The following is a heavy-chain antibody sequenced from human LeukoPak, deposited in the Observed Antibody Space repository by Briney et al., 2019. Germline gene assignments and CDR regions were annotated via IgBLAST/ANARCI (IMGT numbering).Heavy chain of an antibody. V-gene: IGHV3-30*18. CDR1: GFTFSNYA. J-gene: IGHJ4*02. CDR2: ISDGGTHE. D-gene: IGHD6-13*01. Sequence: GGSLRLSCEASGFTFSNYAMHWVRQAPGKGLEWVALISDGGTHEYYPDSVKGRFTISRDNSRNTLYLQMNSLRPEDTAVYYCAKDGSFGSGWYPLPSDYWGQGTLVTVSS. CDR3: AKDGSFGSGWYPLPSDY.